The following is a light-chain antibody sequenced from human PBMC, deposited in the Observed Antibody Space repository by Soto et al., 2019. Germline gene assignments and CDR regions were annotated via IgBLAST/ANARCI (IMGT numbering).Light chain of an antibody. Sequence: QSALTQPASVSGSPGQSITISCTGTSGDIGSYTYVSWYQQYPGKAPKLLISEVTNRPSGVSNRFSGSKSGNTASLTISGLQAEDEAHYYCSSYAGSNNYVFGTGTKLTVL. CDR1: SGDIGSYTY. CDR3: SSYAGSNNYV. J-gene: IGLJ1*01. CDR2: EVT. V-gene: IGLV2-14*01.